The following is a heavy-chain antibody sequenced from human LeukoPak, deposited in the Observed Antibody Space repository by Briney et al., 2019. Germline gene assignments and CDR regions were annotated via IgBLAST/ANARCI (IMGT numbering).Heavy chain of an antibody. CDR3: AKSDWFDP. CDR1: GFTLSGYW. CDR2: IKFDGSIT. J-gene: IGHJ5*02. V-gene: IGHV3-74*03. Sequence: GGSLRLTCTASGFTLSGYWMSWVRQAPGKGLVWVSRIKFDGSITTYADSVKGRFAISRDIAKNTLYLQMNSLRAEDTAVYYCAKSDWFDPWGQGTVVTVSS.